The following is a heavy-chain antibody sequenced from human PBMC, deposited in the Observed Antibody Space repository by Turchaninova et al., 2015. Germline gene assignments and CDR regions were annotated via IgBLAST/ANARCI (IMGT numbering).Heavy chain of an antibody. CDR3: AREKTAAGGDY. J-gene: IGHJ4*02. D-gene: IGHD6-13*01. Sequence: EVQLVESGGGLGKPGGSLRLSGAASGFTFRSYDMTWVRQAPVKGLEWVSSISSSITYINYADSVRGRFTISRDNAKNSLYLQMNNLRVEDTAIYFCAREKTAAGGDYWGQGTLVTVSA. CDR1: GFTFRSYD. CDR2: ISSSITYI. V-gene: IGHV3-21*01.